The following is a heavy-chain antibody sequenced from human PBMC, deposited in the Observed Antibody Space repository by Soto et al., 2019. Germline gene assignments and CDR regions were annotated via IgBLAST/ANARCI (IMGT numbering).Heavy chain of an antibody. CDR1: GGSISSYY. J-gene: IGHJ4*02. CDR3: ARGKQWLRPNFDY. D-gene: IGHD5-12*01. V-gene: IGHV4-4*07. CDR2: IYTSGST. Sequence: SETLSLTCTVSGGSISSYYWSWIRQRAGKGLEWIGRIYTSGSTNYNPSLNSRVNMSVDTSNKQFPLKLSSVTAADTAVYYCARGKQWLRPNFDYWRKGTLVTAPQ.